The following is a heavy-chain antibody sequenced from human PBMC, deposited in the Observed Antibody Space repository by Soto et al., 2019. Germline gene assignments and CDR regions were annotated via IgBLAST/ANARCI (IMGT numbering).Heavy chain of an antibody. V-gene: IGHV1-18*01. D-gene: IGHD2-15*01. CDR3: ASGYCSGGSCYARDWFDP. J-gene: IGHJ5*02. Sequence: ASVKVSCKASGYTFTSYGISWVRQAPGQGLEWMGWISAYNGNTNYAQKLQGRVTMTTDTSTSTAYMELRSLRSDDTAVYYCASGYCSGGSCYARDWFDPWGQGTLVTVSS. CDR2: ISAYNGNT. CDR1: GYTFTSYG.